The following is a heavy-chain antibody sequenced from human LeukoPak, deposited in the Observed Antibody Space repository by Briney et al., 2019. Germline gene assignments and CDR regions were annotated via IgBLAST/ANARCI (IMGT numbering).Heavy chain of an antibody. CDR3: ARAGGSSWADY. J-gene: IGHJ4*02. V-gene: IGHV3-30*02. D-gene: IGHD6-13*01. CDR2: IRFDGTNK. CDR1: GFRFSDSG. Sequence: PGGSLRLSCTASGFRFSDSGMNWVRQAPGKGLEWVAFIRFDGTNKHYADSVKGRFTISRDNSKSTLYLQMNSLRAEDTAVYYCARAGGSSWADYWGQGTLVTVSS.